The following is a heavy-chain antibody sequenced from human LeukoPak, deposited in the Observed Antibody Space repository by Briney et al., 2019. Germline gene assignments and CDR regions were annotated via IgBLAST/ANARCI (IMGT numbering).Heavy chain of an antibody. D-gene: IGHD6-19*01. CDR2: ILYSGST. CDR3: ARASGWSSFDY. J-gene: IGHJ4*02. Sequence: SETLSLTCTVSRDSISSSSYHWGWIRQPPGKGLEWIGGILYSGSTFYNPSLRSRVTISVDTSKNQSSLKLSSVTAADTAVYYCARASGWSSFDYWGQGTLVTVSS. V-gene: IGHV4-39*01. CDR1: RDSISSSSYH.